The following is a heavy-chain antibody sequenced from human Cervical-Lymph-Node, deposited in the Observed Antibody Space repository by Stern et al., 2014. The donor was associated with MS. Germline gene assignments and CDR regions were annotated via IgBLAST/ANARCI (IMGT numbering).Heavy chain of an antibody. Sequence: EVQLVESGAEVKKPGESLKISCKGSGYSFTSYWIGWVRQMPGKGLEWMGIIYPGDSDTRYSPSFQGQVTISADKSISTAYLQWSSLKASDTAMYYCARRPMGRWLQLPFDYWGQGTLVTVSS. CDR2: IYPGDSDT. J-gene: IGHJ4*02. D-gene: IGHD5-24*01. CDR1: GYSFTSYW. CDR3: ARRPMGRWLQLPFDY. V-gene: IGHV5-51*03.